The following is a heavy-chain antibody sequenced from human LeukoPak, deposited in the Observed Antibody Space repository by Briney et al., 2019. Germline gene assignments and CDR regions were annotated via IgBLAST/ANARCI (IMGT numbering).Heavy chain of an antibody. V-gene: IGHV4-4*07. CDR2: IYTSGST. CDR3: ARLLRHGSSSLWWFDP. D-gene: IGHD6-13*01. J-gene: IGHJ5*02. CDR1: GGSISSYY. Sequence: SETLSLTCTVSGGSISSYYWSWIRQPAGKGLEWIGRIYTSGSTNYNPSLKSRVTISVDTSKNQFSLKLSSVTAADTAVYYCARLLRHGSSSLWWFDPWGQGTLVTVSS.